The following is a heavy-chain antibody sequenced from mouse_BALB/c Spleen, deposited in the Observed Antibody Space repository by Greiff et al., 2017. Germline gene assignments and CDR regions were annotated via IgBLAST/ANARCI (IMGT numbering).Heavy chain of an antibody. Sequence: QVQLKESGAELVRPGTSAKVSCKASGYAFTNYLIEWVKQRPGQGLEWIGVINPGSGGTNYNEKFKGKATLTADKSSSTAYMQLSSLTSDDSAVYFCATALYYDYDVDYWGQGTTLTVSS. CDR2: INPGSGGT. D-gene: IGHD2-4*01. V-gene: IGHV1-54*01. J-gene: IGHJ2*01. CDR1: GYAFTNYL. CDR3: ATALYYDYDVDY.